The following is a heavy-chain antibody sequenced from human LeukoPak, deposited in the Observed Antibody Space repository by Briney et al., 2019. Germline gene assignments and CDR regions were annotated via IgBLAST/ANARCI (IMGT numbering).Heavy chain of an antibody. CDR2: ITSSGETT. V-gene: IGHV3-23*01. D-gene: IGHD6-19*01. J-gene: IGHJ4*02. Sequence: GGSLRLSCAASGSIPFNSYSMSWVRQAPGKGLEWVSAITSSGETTYYADSVKGRFTISRDNSKNMVYLQMNGLRAEDAATYYCAKMQGCFDYWGQGSLVTVSS. CDR3: AKMQGCFDY. CDR1: GSIPFNSYS.